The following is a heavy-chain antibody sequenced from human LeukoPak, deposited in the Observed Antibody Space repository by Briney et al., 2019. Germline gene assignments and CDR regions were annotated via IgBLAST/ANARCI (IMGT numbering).Heavy chain of an antibody. V-gene: IGHV1-8*01. J-gene: IGHJ6*03. Sequence: ASVKVSCKASGYTFTSYDINWVRQATGQGLEWMGWMNPNSGNTGYAQKFQGRVTMTRNTSISTAYMELSSLRSEDTAVYYCARGNYDFWSGYTPDYYYYYMDVWSKGTTVTVSS. CDR3: ARGNYDFWSGYTPDYYYYYMDV. CDR2: MNPNSGNT. D-gene: IGHD3-3*01. CDR1: GYTFTSYD.